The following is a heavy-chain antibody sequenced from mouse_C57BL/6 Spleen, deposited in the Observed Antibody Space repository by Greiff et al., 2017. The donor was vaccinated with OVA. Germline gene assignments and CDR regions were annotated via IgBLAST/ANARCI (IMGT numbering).Heavy chain of an antibody. CDR2: INPGSGGT. D-gene: IGHD1-1*01. J-gene: IGHJ1*03. CDR3: ARDYGSSFWYFDV. V-gene: IGHV1-54*01. CDR1: GYAFTNYL. Sequence: VQLQQSGAELVRPGTSVKVSCKASGYAFTNYLIEWVKQRPGQGLEWIGVINPGSGGTNYNEKFKGKATLTADKSSSTAYIQLSSLTSEDSAVYFCARDYGSSFWYFDVWGTGTTVTVSS.